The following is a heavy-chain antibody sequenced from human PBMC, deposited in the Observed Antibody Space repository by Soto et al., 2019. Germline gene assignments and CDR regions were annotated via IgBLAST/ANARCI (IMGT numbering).Heavy chain of an antibody. D-gene: IGHD5-12*01. J-gene: IGHJ6*02. CDR1: GYTFTSYG. V-gene: IGHV1-18*01. CDR2: ISAYNGKT. Sequence: QVQLVQSGGEVKKPGASVKLSCTASGYTFTSYGISWVRQAPGQGLEWMGWISAYNGKTNYAQNVQGSVTMTTDTSTRTANMDLRSLRCDETAVYYCARGGDVNYYHGMDVWGQGTTVTVSS. CDR3: ARGGDVNYYHGMDV.